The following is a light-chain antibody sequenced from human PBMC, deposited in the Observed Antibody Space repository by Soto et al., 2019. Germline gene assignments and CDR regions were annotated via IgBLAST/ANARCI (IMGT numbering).Light chain of an antibody. V-gene: IGKV1-9*01. J-gene: IGKJ1*01. CDR1: QGISSY. CDR2: AAS. CDR3: QQLNSYPPT. Sequence: IPLTQSPSSLSASVGARVTITCRASQGISSYLAWYQHKPGKAPKLLIYAASTLQSGVPSRFSGSGSGTDFTLTISSLQPEDFATYYCQQLNSYPPTFGQGTKVEIK.